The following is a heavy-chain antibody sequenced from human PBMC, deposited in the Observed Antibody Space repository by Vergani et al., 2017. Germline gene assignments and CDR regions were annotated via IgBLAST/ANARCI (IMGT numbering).Heavy chain of an antibody. CDR2: TWYDGNNK. V-gene: IGHV3-33*01. J-gene: IGHJ5*02. D-gene: IGHD1-14*01. CDR3: ARDFRLLYNRIDP. CDR1: GFTFNRYG. Sequence: QVQLVESGGGVVQPGRSLRLSCAASGFTFNRYGMHWVRQAPGKGLEWVAVTWYDGNNKQYADSVKGRFTMSSYNSKSTIYLQMNSLRDEDTSVYYCARDFRLLYNRIDPWGQGTLVTVSS.